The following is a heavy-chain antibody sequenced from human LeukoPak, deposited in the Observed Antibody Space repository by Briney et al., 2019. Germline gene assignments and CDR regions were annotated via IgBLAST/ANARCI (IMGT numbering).Heavy chain of an antibody. J-gene: IGHJ4*02. CDR3: ASATGKRLFDY. CDR2: IYYSGST. D-gene: IGHD1-1*01. Sequence: LETLSLTCTVSGGSISSYYWSWIQQLPRKGLEWIGYIYYSGSTNYNPSLKSRVTISVDTSKNQFSLKLSSVTAADTAVYYCASATGKRLFDYGGQGTLVIVSS. V-gene: IGHV4-59*01. CDR1: GGSISSYY.